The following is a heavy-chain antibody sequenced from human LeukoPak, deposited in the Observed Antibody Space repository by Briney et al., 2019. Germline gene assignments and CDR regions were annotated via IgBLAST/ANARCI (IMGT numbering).Heavy chain of an antibody. CDR1: GFTFSSYE. V-gene: IGHV3-48*03. J-gene: IGHJ4*02. D-gene: IGHD2-15*01. Sequence: PGGSLRLSCAASGFTFSSYEMNWVRQAPGKGLEWVSYISSSGSTIYYADSVKGRFTISRDNAKNSLYLQMNSLRAEDTAVYYCVRDSYCSGGSCLPFFDYWGQGTLVTVSS. CDR3: VRDSYCSGGSCLPFFDY. CDR2: ISSSGSTI.